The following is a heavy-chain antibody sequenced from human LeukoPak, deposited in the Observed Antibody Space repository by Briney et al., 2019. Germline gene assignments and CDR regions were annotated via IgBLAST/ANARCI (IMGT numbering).Heavy chain of an antibody. D-gene: IGHD6-19*01. J-gene: IGHJ5*02. CDR3: ARESSSGWLETWFDP. CDR2: ISYDGSNK. V-gene: IGHV3-30-3*01. CDR1: GFTFSSYA. Sequence: GRSLRLSCAASGFTFSSYAMHWVRQAPGKGLEWVAVISYDGSNKYYADSVKGRFTISRDNSKNTLYLQMNSLRAEDTAVYYCARESSSGWLETWFDPWGQGTLVTVSS.